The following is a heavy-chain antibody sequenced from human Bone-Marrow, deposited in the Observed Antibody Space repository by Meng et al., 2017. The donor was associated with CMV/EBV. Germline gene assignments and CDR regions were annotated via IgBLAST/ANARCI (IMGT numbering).Heavy chain of an antibody. J-gene: IGHJ6*02. D-gene: IGHD1-1*01. V-gene: IGHV1-69*05. CDR3: ARAVAGTNYYYYGMDV. Sequence: SVKVSCKASGGTFSSYGISWVRQAPGQGLEWMGGIIPIFGTANYAQKFQGRVTITTDESTSTAYMELSSLRSEDTAVYYCARAVAGTNYYYYGMDVWGQGTTVTVSS. CDR1: GGTFSSYG. CDR2: IIPIFGTA.